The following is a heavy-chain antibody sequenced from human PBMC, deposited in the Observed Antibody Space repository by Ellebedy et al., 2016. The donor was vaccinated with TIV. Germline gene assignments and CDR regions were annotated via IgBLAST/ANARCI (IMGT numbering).Heavy chain of an antibody. V-gene: IGHV3-15*07. Sequence: GESLKISCAASGFTFSNAWLTWVRQAPGKGLAWVGRINSKTDGGTTDYAAPVKGRFTISRDDSKNTGYLQMDSLKTEDTAVYYCVTDPDGGPVDYWGQGTLVTVSS. CDR2: INSKTDGGTT. D-gene: IGHD1-14*01. CDR1: GFTFSNAW. CDR3: VTDPDGGPVDY. J-gene: IGHJ4*02.